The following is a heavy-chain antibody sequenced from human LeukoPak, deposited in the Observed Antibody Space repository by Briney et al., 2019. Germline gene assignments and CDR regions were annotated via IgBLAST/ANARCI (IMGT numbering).Heavy chain of an antibody. D-gene: IGHD6-13*01. J-gene: IGHJ3*02. CDR2: IYPDDSDI. Sequence: GESLKISCKGSGYNFTSYWIAWVRQMPGKGLGWMGIIYPDDSDIRYSPSFQGQVTISADKSISTAYLQWSSLKASDTAMYYCARPRLKGGSWDAFDIWGQGTMVTVSS. CDR3: ARPRLKGGSWDAFDI. V-gene: IGHV5-51*01. CDR1: GYNFTSYW.